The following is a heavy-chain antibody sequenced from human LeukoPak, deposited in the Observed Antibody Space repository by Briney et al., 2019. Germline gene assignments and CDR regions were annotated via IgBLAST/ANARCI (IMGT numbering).Heavy chain of an antibody. D-gene: IGHD3-3*01. J-gene: IGHJ6*02. Sequence: SETLSLTCTVSGGSISSYYWSWIRQPPGKGLEWIGYIYYSGSTNYNPSLKSRVTISVDTSKNQFSLKLSSVTAADTAVYYCARMYYDFWSGYYSYYYGMDVWGQGTTVTVSS. V-gene: IGHV4-59*01. CDR3: ARMYYDFWSGYYSYYYGMDV. CDR2: IYYSGST. CDR1: GGSISSYY.